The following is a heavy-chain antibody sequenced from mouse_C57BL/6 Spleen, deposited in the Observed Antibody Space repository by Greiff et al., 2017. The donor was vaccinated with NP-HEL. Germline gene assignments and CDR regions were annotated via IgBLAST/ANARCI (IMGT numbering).Heavy chain of an antibody. Sequence: EVQVVESGGGLVQPGGSMKLSCVASGFTFSNYWMNWVRQSPEKGLEWVAQISLKSDYYATHYAESVKGRFTISRDDTNSSIYLRRNNLEDEDTGIYYSTEHYYLFAYWGQGTLVTVSA. J-gene: IGHJ3*01. V-gene: IGHV6-3*01. CDR2: ISLKSDYYAT. D-gene: IGHD1-2*01. CDR1: GFTFSNYW. CDR3: TEHYYLFAY.